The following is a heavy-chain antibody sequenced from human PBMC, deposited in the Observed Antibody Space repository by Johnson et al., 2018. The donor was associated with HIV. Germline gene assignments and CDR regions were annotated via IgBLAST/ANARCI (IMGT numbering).Heavy chain of an antibody. J-gene: IGHJ3*02. Sequence: EVQLVESGGGLVQPGGSLRLSCAASGFTFTTSAMSWVRQAPGKGLEWVSAISDSGDNTYYADSLRGRFTISRDTSKNTLYLQMNSMRAEDSAVYYCAKLAIDYSGAWYGLTFDIWGQGTMVTVSS. CDR1: GFTFTTSA. CDR3: AKLAIDYSGAWYGLTFDI. V-gene: IGHV3-23*04. D-gene: IGHD6-19*01. CDR2: ISDSGDNT.